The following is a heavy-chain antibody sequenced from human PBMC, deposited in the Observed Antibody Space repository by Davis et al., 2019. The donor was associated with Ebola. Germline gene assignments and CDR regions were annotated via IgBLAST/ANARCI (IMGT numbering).Heavy chain of an antibody. D-gene: IGHD2-8*02. J-gene: IGHJ4*02. V-gene: IGHV3-7*01. Sequence: GESLKISCAASGFTFSSYWMSWVRQAPGKGLEWVANIKQDVSEKYYVDSVKGRFTISRDNAKNTLYLQMNSLRAEDTAVYYCARDAEESVLVVYAALLLDYWGQGTLVTVSS. CDR1: GFTFSSYW. CDR3: ARDAEESVLVVYAALLLDY. CDR2: IKQDVSEK.